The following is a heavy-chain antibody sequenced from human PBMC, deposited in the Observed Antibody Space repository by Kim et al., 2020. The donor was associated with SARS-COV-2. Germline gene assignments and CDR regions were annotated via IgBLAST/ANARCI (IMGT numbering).Heavy chain of an antibody. Sequence: GGSLRLSCAASGFTFSNYGMHWVRQAPGKGLEWVAVIWYDGSNKYYADSVKGRFTISRDNSKNTMYVQMNSLRAEDTAVYYCARGGGDSSGWRVPFDAFDIWGQGTMVTVSS. CDR1: GFTFSNYG. CDR2: IWYDGSNK. V-gene: IGHV3-33*01. J-gene: IGHJ3*02. CDR3: ARGGGDSSGWRVPFDAFDI. D-gene: IGHD6-19*01.